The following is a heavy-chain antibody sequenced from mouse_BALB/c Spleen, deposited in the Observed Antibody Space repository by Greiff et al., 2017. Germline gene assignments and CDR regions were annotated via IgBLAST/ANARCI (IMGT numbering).Heavy chain of an antibody. Sequence: EVQGVESGGGLVKPGGSLKLSCAASGFTFSSYAMSWVRQTPEKRLEWVATISSGGSYTYYPDSVKGRFTISRDNAKNTLYLQMSSLRSEDTAMYYCARGNYDYAMDYWGQGTSVTVSS. CDR2: ISSGGSYT. CDR1: GFTFSSYA. D-gene: IGHD2-1*01. J-gene: IGHJ4*01. CDR3: ARGNYDYAMDY. V-gene: IGHV5-9-3*01.